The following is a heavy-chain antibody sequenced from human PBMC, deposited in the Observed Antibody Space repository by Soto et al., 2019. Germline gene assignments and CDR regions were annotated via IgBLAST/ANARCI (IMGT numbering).Heavy chain of an antibody. J-gene: IGHJ3*02. CDR1: GFTFSSYE. CDR2: ISSSGSTI. Sequence: QLGGPLRLSCAASGFTFSSYEMNWVRQAPGKGLEWVSYISSSGSTIYYADSVKGRFTISRDNAKNSLYLQMNSLRAEDTAVYYCARDYDIVATIAFDIWGQGTMVTVSS. V-gene: IGHV3-48*03. D-gene: IGHD5-12*01. CDR3: ARDYDIVATIAFDI.